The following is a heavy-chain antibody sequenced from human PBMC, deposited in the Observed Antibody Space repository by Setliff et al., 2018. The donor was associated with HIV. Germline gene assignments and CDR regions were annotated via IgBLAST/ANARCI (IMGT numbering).Heavy chain of an antibody. D-gene: IGHD2-15*01. CDR2: IYHSGST. J-gene: IGHJ5*02. CDR3: ARVSRLHPFDP. CDR1: GYSISSGYY. V-gene: IGHV4-38-2*01. Sequence: SETLSLTCAVSGYSISSGYYWGRIRQPPGKGLEWIGSIYHSGSTYYNPSLKSRVTISVDTSKNQFSLKLSSVTAADTAVYYCARVSRLHPFDPWGQGTLVTVSS.